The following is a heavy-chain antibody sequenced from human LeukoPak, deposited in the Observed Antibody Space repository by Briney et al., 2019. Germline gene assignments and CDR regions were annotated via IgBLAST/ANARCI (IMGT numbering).Heavy chain of an antibody. CDR3: GRVTTTVAIDY. CDR1: GYTFTSYD. V-gene: IGHV1-8*01. D-gene: IGHD4-17*01. Sequence: ASVKVSCKASGYTFTSYDINRVRQATGQGLEWMGWMNPNSGNTGYAQKLQGRVTMTTNTSISTAYMELSTLRSEDTAVYYCGRVTTTVAIDYWGQGTLVTVSS. CDR2: MNPNSGNT. J-gene: IGHJ4*02.